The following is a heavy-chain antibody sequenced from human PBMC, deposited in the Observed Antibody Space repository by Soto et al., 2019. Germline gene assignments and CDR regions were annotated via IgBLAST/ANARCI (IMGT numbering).Heavy chain of an antibody. D-gene: IGHD3-3*01. CDR3: AREDPGPYYDFWSGYFQPYYYYGMDV. V-gene: IGHV3-7*01. CDR1: GFTFSSYW. J-gene: IGHJ6*02. CDR2: IKQDGSEK. Sequence: AGGSLRLSCAAPGFTFSSYWMSWVRQAPGKGLEWVANIKQDGSEKYYVDSVKGRFTISRDNAKNSLYLQMNSLRAEDTAVYYCAREDPGPYYDFWSGYFQPYYYYGMDVWGQGTTVTVSS.